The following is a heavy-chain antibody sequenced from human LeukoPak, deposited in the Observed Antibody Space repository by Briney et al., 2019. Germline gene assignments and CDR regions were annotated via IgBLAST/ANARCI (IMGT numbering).Heavy chain of an antibody. CDR1: GFSLRISGMR. CDR2: IDWDDDK. CDR3: ARTSRYYAMDV. V-gene: IGHV2-70*04. J-gene: IGHJ6*02. Sequence: SGPTLVNPTQTLPLTCTFSGFSLRISGMRVSWIRQPPGKALEWLARIDWDDDKYYSTSLKTRLTISKDTSKNQVVLTMTNMDPVDTATYYCARTSRYYAMDVWGQGTTVTVSS.